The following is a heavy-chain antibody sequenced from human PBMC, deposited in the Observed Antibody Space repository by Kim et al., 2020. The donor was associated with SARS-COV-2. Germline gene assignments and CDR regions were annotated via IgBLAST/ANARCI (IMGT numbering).Heavy chain of an antibody. D-gene: IGHD2-21*02. V-gene: IGHV3-21*01. CDR1: GFTFSSYS. CDR3: ARGRNCGGDCYDKYYFDY. Sequence: GGSLRLSCAASGFTFSSYSMNWVRQAPGKGLEWVSSISSSSSYIYYADSVKGRFTISRDNAKNSLYLQMNSLRAEDTAVYYCARGRNCGGDCYDKYYFDYWGQGTLVTVSS. J-gene: IGHJ4*02. CDR2: ISSSSSYI.